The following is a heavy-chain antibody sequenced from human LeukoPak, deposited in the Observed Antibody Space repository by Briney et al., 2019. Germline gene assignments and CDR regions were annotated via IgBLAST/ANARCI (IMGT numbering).Heavy chain of an antibody. CDR3: ARGRLNNYGDPPFDY. CDR1: GYTFTSYD. Sequence: ASVKVSCKASGYTFTSYDINWVRQATGQGLEWMGWMNPNSGNTGYAQKFQGRVTTTRNTSISTAYMELSSLRSEDTPVYYCARGRLNNYGDPPFDYWGQGTLVTVSS. CDR2: MNPNSGNT. V-gene: IGHV1-8*01. D-gene: IGHD4-17*01. J-gene: IGHJ4*02.